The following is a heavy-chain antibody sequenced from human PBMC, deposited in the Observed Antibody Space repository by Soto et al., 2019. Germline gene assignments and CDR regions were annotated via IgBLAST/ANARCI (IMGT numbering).Heavy chain of an antibody. Sequence: LRLSCAASGFTFTRYSMNWVRQAPGKGLEWVSSISSTTNYIYYADSMKGRFTVSRDNAKNSVYLEMNSLSAEDTAVYYCARESEDLTSNFDYWGQGTLVAVSS. CDR3: ARESEDLTSNFDY. V-gene: IGHV3-21*01. CDR2: ISSTTNYI. J-gene: IGHJ4*02. CDR1: GFTFTRYS.